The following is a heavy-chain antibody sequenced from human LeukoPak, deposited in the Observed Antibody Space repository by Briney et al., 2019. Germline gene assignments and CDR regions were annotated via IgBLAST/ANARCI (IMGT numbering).Heavy chain of an antibody. CDR2: ISSDGSST. CDR1: GFTFRNHW. V-gene: IGHV3-74*03. D-gene: IGHD6-6*01. CDR3: ARDQRVTGRPDIDY. J-gene: IGHJ4*02. Sequence: GGSLRLSCAASGFTFRNHWMRWVRQTPGKGLVWVSRISSDGSSTTYADSVKGRFTISRDNAKNTLYLQMNNLRAEDTAMYYCARDQRVTGRPDIDYWGQGALVIVSS.